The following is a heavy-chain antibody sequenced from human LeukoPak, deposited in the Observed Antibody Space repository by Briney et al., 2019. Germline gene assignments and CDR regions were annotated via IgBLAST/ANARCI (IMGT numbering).Heavy chain of an antibody. Sequence: SETLSLTCTVSGGSISSYYWSWIRQPAGKGLEWIGRIYTSGSTNYNPSLKSRVTMSVDTSKNQFSPKLSSVTAADTAVYYCARDSYYYDSGPWFDPWGQGTLVTVSS. CDR3: ARDSYYYDSGPWFDP. V-gene: IGHV4-4*07. D-gene: IGHD3-22*01. CDR2: IYTSGST. J-gene: IGHJ5*02. CDR1: GGSISSYY.